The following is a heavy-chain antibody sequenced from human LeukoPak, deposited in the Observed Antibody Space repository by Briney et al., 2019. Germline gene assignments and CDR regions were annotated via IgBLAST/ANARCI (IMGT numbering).Heavy chain of an antibody. D-gene: IGHD3-22*01. J-gene: IGHJ4*02. Sequence: ASVKVSCKASGYTFTGYYMHWVRQAPGQGLEWMGWINPNSGGTNYAQKFQGRVTMTRDTSISTAYMELSRLRSDDTAVYYCARDLVGYYDSSGYYYVKYFDYWGQGTLVTVSP. CDR1: GYTFTGYY. CDR2: INPNSGGT. V-gene: IGHV1-2*02. CDR3: ARDLVGYYDSSGYYYVKYFDY.